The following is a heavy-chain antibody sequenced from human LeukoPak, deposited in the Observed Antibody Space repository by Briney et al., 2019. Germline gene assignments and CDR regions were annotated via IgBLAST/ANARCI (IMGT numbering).Heavy chain of an antibody. V-gene: IGHV3-48*01. CDR1: GFTFSSYS. CDR3: TRTSGGATGVRGFDP. J-gene: IGHJ5*02. CDR2: INTRSTTI. D-gene: IGHD1-26*01. Sequence: GGSLRLSCAASGFTFSSYSMNWVRQAPGKGLEWVSYINTRSTTIYYADSVKGRFTISRDNAKNSLYLQMNSLRAEDTALYYCTRTSGGATGVRGFDPWGQGTLVTVSS.